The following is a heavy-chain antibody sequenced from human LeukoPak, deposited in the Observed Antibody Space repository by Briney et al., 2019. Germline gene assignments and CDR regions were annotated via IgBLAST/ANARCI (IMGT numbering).Heavy chain of an antibody. CDR3: ARAIQSQLLKGYFDY. Sequence: GGSLRLSCAVSGFTVSSNYMSWVRQAPGKGLEWVSVMYSGGSAYYADSLKGRFTISRDNSKNTMYLQMNSLTAGDTAVYFCARAIQSQLLKGYFDYWGQGTLVTVSS. V-gene: IGHV3-53*01. CDR1: GFTVSSNY. D-gene: IGHD2-2*01. CDR2: MYSGGSA. J-gene: IGHJ4*02.